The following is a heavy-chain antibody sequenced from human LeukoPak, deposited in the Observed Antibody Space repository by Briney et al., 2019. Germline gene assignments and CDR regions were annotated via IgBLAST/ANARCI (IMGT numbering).Heavy chain of an antibody. V-gene: IGHV4-59*01. D-gene: IGHD2-15*01. Sequence: PSETLSLTCAVYGGSFSGYYWSWIRQPPGKGLEWIGYIYYSGSTNYNPSLKSRVTISVDTSKNQFSLKLSSVTAADTAVYYCARVLLAYYFDYWGQGTLVTVSS. CDR1: GGSFSGYY. CDR3: ARVLLAYYFDY. CDR2: IYYSGST. J-gene: IGHJ4*02.